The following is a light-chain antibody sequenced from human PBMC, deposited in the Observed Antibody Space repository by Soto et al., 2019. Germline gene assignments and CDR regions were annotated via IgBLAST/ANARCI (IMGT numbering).Light chain of an antibody. CDR3: QQTFTTPHT. Sequence: DIQMTQSPLSLSASVGDRVAITCRLSLSINTYLNWIQQKPGKAPKVLIYGASSLQNGVPSRFSGSGYGTIFTLTISSLQPEDSATYYCQQTFTTPHTFGRGTHLEIK. CDR1: LSINTY. CDR2: GAS. J-gene: IGKJ2*01. V-gene: IGKV1-39*01.